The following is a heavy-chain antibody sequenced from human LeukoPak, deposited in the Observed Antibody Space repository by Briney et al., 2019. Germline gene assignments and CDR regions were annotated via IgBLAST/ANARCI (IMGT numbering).Heavy chain of an antibody. CDR3: AKDLRITMVRGVMDA. J-gene: IGHJ6*04. CDR2: IKQDGSVQ. V-gene: IGHV3-7*01. D-gene: IGHD3-10*01. Sequence: GGSLRLSCAASGFTLSNSWMSWVRQAPGKGVEWVASIKQDGSVQYYVDSVKGRFTISTDNSKNTLYLQMNSPRAEDTAVYYCAKDLRITMVRGVMDAWGKGTTVTVSS. CDR1: GFTLSNSW.